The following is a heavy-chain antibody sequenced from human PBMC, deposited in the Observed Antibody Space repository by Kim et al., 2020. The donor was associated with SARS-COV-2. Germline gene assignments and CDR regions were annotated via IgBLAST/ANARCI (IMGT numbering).Heavy chain of an antibody. J-gene: IGHJ4*02. D-gene: IGHD1-20*01. V-gene: IGHV1-18*01. CDR2: ISAYSGNT. CDR3: ARAGITGGDFDF. Sequence: ASVKVSCKASGYTFNHYGISWVRQAPGQGLEWMGWISAYSGNTNYAQKVQGRVTMTTDTSTSTAYMELKSLRSDDTAVYYCARAGITGGDFDFWGQGTLVTVSS. CDR1: GYTFNHYG.